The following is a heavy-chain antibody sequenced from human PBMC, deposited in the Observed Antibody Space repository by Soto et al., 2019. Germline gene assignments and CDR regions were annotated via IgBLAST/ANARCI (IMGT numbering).Heavy chain of an antibody. Sequence: SVKVSCKASGCTFSSYAISWVRQAAGQGLEWMGGIIPIFGTANYAQKFQGRVTITADESTSTAYMELSSLRSEDTAVYYCARGATDFWSGYLKDNWFEPWGQGTLVSVSS. CDR3: ARGATDFWSGYLKDNWFEP. CDR2: IIPIFGTA. CDR1: GCTFSSYA. D-gene: IGHD3-3*01. V-gene: IGHV1-69*13. J-gene: IGHJ5*02.